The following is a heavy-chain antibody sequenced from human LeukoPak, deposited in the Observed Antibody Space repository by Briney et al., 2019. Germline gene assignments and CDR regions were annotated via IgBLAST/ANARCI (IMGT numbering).Heavy chain of an antibody. CDR3: TRDFGSIVVVTAIVD. CDR1: RFIFSNYW. D-gene: IGHD2-21*02. J-gene: IGHJ4*02. CDR2: IKPDGSDK. Sequence: GGSLRLSCAASRFIFSNYWMSWLRQAPGKGREGVANIKPDGSDKYYVDSVKGRFTISRDNAKNSLYLQMNSLRAEDTAIYYCTRDFGSIVVVTAIVDWGQGTLVTVSS. V-gene: IGHV3-7*01.